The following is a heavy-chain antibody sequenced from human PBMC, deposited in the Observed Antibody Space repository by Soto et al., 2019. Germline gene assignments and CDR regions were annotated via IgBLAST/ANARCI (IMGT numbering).Heavy chain of an antibody. J-gene: IGHJ6*02. CDR3: ASHYDFWSGSRPGYYYYGMDV. Sequence: SVKVSCKASGGTFSSYAISWVRQAPGQGLEWMGGIIPIFGTANYAQKFQGRVTITADESTSTAYMELSSLRSEDTAVYYCASHYDFWSGSRPGYYYYGMDVWGQGTTVTVSS. CDR1: GGTFSSYA. CDR2: IIPIFGTA. V-gene: IGHV1-69*13. D-gene: IGHD3-3*01.